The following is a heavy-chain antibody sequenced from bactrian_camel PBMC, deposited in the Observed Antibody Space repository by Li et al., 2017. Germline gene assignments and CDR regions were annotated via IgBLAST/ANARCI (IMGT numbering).Heavy chain of an antibody. D-gene: IGHD8*01. CDR3: ADDANWAWGY. CDR1: GATQDIGC. J-gene: IGHJ4*01. V-gene: IGHV3S63*01. CDR2: IATGSGNT. Sequence: HVQLVESGVESVQAGGSLRLSCVASGATQDIGCMGWFRQDPGLEREGVARIATGSGNTYYADSVKGRFTISQDNAKNTVYLQMNSLKTEDTAMYYCADDANWAWGYWGQGTQVTVS.